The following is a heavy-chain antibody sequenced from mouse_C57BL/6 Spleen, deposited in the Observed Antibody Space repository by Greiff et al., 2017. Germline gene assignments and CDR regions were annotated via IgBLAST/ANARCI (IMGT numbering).Heavy chain of an antibody. D-gene: IGHD1-1*01. CDR2: INPNSGTT. J-gene: IGHJ1*03. V-gene: IGHV1-39*01. CDR1: GYSFTDYN. Sequence: VQLQQSGPELVKPGASVKISCKASGYSFTDYNMNWVKQSNGKSLEWIGVINPNSGTTSYTQRFKGKATLTVAQSSSTAYMQLNSLTSEDSAVYYCARAEVYYYGSSYGWYFDVWGTGTTVTVSS. CDR3: ARAEVYYYGSSYGWYFDV.